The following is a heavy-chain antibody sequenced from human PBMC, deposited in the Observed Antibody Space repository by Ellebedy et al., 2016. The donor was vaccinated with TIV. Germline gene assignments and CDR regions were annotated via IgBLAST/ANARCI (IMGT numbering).Heavy chain of an antibody. V-gene: IGHV3-9*01. CDR1: GFTFDDYA. J-gene: IGHJ3*02. CDR3: AKDKVVGATLALHDAFDI. Sequence: GGSLRLXCAASGFTFDDYAMHWVRQAPGKGLEWVSGISWNSGSIGYADSVKGRFTISRDNAKNSLYLQMNSLRAEDTALYYCAKDKVVGATLALHDAFDIWGQGTMVTVSS. CDR2: ISWNSGSI. D-gene: IGHD1-26*01.